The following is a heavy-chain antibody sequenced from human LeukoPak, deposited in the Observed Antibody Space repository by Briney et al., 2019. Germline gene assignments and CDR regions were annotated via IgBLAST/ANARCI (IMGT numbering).Heavy chain of an antibody. D-gene: IGHD3-3*01. CDR1: GYSFPSYF. CDR3: ARDHSVDFWSGYYPGGWFDP. V-gene: IGHV1-46*01. Sequence: ASVKVSCKASGYSFPSYFIHWVRQAPRQGLEWMGIIHPGTGSTPYAQKFQGRVTMTRDTSTSTVYMELNSLTSEDTAVYYCARDHSVDFWSGYYPGGWFDPWGQGTLVTVSS. CDR2: IHPGTGST. J-gene: IGHJ5*02.